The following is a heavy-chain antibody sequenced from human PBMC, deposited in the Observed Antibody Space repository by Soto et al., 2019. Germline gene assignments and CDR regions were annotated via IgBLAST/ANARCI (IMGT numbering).Heavy chain of an antibody. CDR1: GFTFDDYA. Sequence: GGSLRLSCAASGFTFDDYAMHWVRQAPGKGLEWVSLISGDGGSTYYADSVKGRFNISRVNSKNSLYLQMSSLRAEDTARYYFAKESPRRVAADSGFDNGGRGSRVPFSS. CDR3: AKESPRRVAADSGFDN. V-gene: IGHV3-43*02. D-gene: IGHD3-3*01. J-gene: IGHJ4*02. CDR2: ISGDGGST.